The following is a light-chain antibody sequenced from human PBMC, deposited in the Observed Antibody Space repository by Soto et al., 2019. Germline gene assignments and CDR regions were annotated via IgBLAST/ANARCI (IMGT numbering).Light chain of an antibody. J-gene: IGLJ1*01. Sequence: QLVLTQSPSASASLGASVKLTCTLSSGHSSYAIAWHQQQPEKGPRYSMKLNSDGSHSKGDGIPDRFSGSSSGAERYLTISSLQSEDEADYYCQTWGTGILVFGTGTKVTVL. CDR3: QTWGTGILV. CDR1: SGHSSYA. CDR2: LNSDGSH. V-gene: IGLV4-69*01.